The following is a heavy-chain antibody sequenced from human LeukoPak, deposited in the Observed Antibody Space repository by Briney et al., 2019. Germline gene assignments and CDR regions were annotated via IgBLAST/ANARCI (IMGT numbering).Heavy chain of an antibody. V-gene: IGHV1-46*01. CDR2: INPSGGST. CDR3: ASTVVGATDY. Sequence: ASVKVSCKASGGTFSSYAISWVRQAPGQGLEWMGIINPSGGSTSYAQKFQGRVTMTRDTSTSTVYMELSSLRSEDTAVYYCASTVVGATDYWGQGTLVTVSS. D-gene: IGHD1-26*01. J-gene: IGHJ4*02. CDR1: GGTFSSYA.